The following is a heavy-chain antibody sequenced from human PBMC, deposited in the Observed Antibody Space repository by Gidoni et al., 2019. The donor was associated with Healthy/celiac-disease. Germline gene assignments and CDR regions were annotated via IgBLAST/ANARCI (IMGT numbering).Heavy chain of an antibody. V-gene: IGHV1-69*01. J-gene: IGHJ4*02. CDR1: GGTFSSYA. CDR2: IIPIFGTA. Sequence: QVQLVQSGAEVKKPGSSVKVSCKASGGTFSSYAISWVRQAPGQGLEWTGGIIPIFGTANYAQKFQGRVTITADESTRTAYMELSSLRSEDAAVYYCAGGDSGSYTDYWGQGTLVTVSS. D-gene: IGHD1-26*01. CDR3: AGGDSGSYTDY.